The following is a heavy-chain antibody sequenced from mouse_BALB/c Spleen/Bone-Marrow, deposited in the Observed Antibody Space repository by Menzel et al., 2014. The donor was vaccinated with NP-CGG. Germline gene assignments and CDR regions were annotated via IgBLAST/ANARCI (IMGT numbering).Heavy chain of an antibody. Sequence: EVKVVESGGGLVQPGGSLKLSCATSGFTFSDYYMYWVRQTPEKRLEWVAYISNGGGSTYYPGTVKGRFTISRDNAKKPPNLQMSRLKTEDTARYDCARHNSGETWFAYWGQGTLVTVSA. CDR3: ARHNSGETWFAY. CDR2: ISNGGGST. J-gene: IGHJ3*01. CDR1: GFTFSDYY. V-gene: IGHV5-12*02.